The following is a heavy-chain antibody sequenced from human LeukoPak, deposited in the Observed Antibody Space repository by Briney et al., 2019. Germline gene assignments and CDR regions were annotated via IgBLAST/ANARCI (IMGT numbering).Heavy chain of an antibody. J-gene: IGHJ5*02. V-gene: IGHV5-51*01. CDR1: GYSFTSYW. Sequence: GESLKISCKGSGYSFTSYWIGWVRQMPGKGLEWMGIIYPGDSDTRYSPSFQGQVTISADKSISTAYLQWSSRKASDTAMYYCASTTGPRSRWFDPWGQGTLVTVSS. CDR3: ASTTGPRSRWFDP. CDR2: IYPGDSDT. D-gene: IGHD1-14*01.